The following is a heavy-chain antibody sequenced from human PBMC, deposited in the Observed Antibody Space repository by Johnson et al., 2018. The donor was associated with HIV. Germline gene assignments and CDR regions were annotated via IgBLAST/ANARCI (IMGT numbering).Heavy chain of an antibody. CDR3: ARDGYSSGWYGNDAFDI. J-gene: IGHJ3*02. CDR1: GFTFSHNW. Sequence: VQLVESGGDLVQPGGSLRLSCIGSGFTFSHNWMSWVRQAPGKGPEWVANINHDVSAIHYVDSVKGRFTISRDNAKNSLYLQMNSLRAEDTAVYYCARDGYSSGWYGNDAFDIWGQGTMVTVSS. D-gene: IGHD6-19*01. V-gene: IGHV3-7*01. CDR2: INHDVSAI.